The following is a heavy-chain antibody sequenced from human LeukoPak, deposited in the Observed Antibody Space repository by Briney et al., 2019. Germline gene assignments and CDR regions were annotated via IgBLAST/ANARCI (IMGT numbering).Heavy chain of an antibody. J-gene: IGHJ4*02. CDR1: GYSFTTYW. Sequence: GESLKISCQGSGYSFTTYWIGWVRQMPGKGLEWMGIIYPADSDITYSPSFQGQVTISADKSISTAYLQWSSLKASDTAMYYCARHRRKSIIGTVSSRGFDSWGQGTLVTVSS. CDR2: IYPADSDI. CDR3: ARHRRKSIIGTVSSRGFDS. V-gene: IGHV5-51*01. D-gene: IGHD3-10*01.